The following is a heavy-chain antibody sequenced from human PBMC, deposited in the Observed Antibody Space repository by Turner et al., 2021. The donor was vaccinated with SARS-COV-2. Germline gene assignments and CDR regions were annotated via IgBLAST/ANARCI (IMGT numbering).Heavy chain of an antibody. J-gene: IGHJ4*02. CDR3: ARGMFRFGGVIVRPFDY. D-gene: IGHD3-16*02. Sequence: QVQLVLPGAAVKKPGASVTVACKPSGYTFTSYDINWVRQATGHGLGWMGWMSRNRGNTGYAQKFQGRVNMTRNSSISTAYMELSRLRSEDTTVYYCARGMFRFGGVIVRPFDYWGQGTLVTVSS. V-gene: IGHV1-8*01. CDR1: GYTFTSYD. CDR2: MSRNRGNT.